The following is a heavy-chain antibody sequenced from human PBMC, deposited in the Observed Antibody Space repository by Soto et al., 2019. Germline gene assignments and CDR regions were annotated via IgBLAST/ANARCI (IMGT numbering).Heavy chain of an antibody. V-gene: IGHV1-2*04. CDR2: INPNSGGT. CDR1: GYTFTGYY. Sequence: GASVKVSCKASGYTFTGYYMHWVRQAPEQGLEWMGWINPNSGGTNYAQKFQGWVTMTRDTSISTAYMELSRLRSDDTAVYYCAKSTSSSWYIAVAFQIFDYWGQGTLVTVSS. J-gene: IGHJ4*02. CDR3: AKSTSSSWYIAVAFQIFDY. D-gene: IGHD6-13*01.